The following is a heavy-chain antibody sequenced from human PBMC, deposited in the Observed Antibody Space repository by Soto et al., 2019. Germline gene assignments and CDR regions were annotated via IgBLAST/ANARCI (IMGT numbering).Heavy chain of an antibody. J-gene: IGHJ4*02. Sequence: ASVKVSCKLSGSTLTDFSMHWVRQAPGKGLEWMGLFDPEDGETVYAQNLQGRVTMTEDTATDTAYMELNSLTFEDTAVYCCATDGGHGYYTFDNWGQGTLVTVSS. V-gene: IGHV1-24*01. CDR1: GSTLTDFS. CDR2: FDPEDGET. CDR3: ATDGGHGYYTFDN. D-gene: IGHD3-22*01.